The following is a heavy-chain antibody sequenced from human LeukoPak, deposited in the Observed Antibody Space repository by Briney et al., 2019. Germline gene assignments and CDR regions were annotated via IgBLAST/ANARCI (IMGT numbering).Heavy chain of an antibody. J-gene: IGHJ4*02. CDR2: ISYDGSNK. D-gene: IGHD6-19*01. CDR3: AREGGIAVALTGFDY. Sequence: PGRSLRLSCAASGFTFSSYAMHWVRQAPGKGLEWVAVISYDGSNKYYADSVKGRFTISRDNSKNTLYLQMNSLRAEDTAVYYCAREGGIAVALTGFDYWGQGTLVTVSS. CDR1: GFTFSSYA. V-gene: IGHV3-30-3*01.